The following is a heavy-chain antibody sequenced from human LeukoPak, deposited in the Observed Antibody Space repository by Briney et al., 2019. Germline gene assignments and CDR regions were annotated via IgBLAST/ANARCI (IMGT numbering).Heavy chain of an antibody. CDR3: AREGGYFDWLLVPIDAFDI. J-gene: IGHJ3*02. V-gene: IGHV4-61*02. D-gene: IGHD3-9*01. CDR1: GGSISSGSYY. Sequence: SETLSLTCTVSGGSISSGSYYWSWIRQPAGKGLEWIGRIYTSGSTNYNPSLKSRVTISVDTSKNQFSLKLSSVTAADTAVYYCAREGGYFDWLLVPIDAFDIWGQGTMVTVSS. CDR2: IYTSGST.